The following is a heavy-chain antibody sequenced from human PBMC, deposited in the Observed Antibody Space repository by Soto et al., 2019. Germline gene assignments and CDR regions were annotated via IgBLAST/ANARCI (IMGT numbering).Heavy chain of an antibody. V-gene: IGHV3-23*01. J-gene: IGHJ4*02. CDR2: ISGSGGST. CDR1: GFTFSSYA. CDR3: AKDGPGYDILTGYYTVDY. D-gene: IGHD3-9*01. Sequence: GSLRLSCAASGFTFSSYAMSWVRQAPGKGLEWVSAISGSGGSTYYADSVKGRFTISRDNSKNTLYLQMNSLRAEDTAVYYCAKDGPGYDILTGYYTVDYWGQGTLVTVSS.